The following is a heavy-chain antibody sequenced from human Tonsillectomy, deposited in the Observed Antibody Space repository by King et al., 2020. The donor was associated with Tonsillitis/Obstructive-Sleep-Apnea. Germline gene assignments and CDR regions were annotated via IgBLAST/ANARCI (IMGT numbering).Heavy chain of an antibody. CDR2: ISAYNGNT. CDR1: GYTFSSYG. CDR3: ASSTIFGVVIYYMDV. J-gene: IGHJ6*03. V-gene: IGHV1-18*01. D-gene: IGHD3-3*01. Sequence: LQLVQSGAEVKKPGASVKVSCKASGYTFSSYGISWVRQAPGQGREWVGWISAYNGNTKGAQKLQGRVTMTTDTSTSAAYMELRSLRSDDTAVYYCASSTIFGVVIYYMDVWGKGTTVTVSS.